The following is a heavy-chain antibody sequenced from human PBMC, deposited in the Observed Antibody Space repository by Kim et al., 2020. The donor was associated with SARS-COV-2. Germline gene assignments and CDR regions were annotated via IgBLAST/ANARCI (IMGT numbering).Heavy chain of an antibody. J-gene: IGHJ4*02. D-gene: IGHD2-21*01. CDR3: ATQHLLVY. V-gene: IGHV1-24*01. CDR2: DGET. Sequence: DGETIYAQKFPGRVTMTEDTSTATAYMELSSLRSEDTAVYYCATQHLLVYWGQGTLVTVSS.